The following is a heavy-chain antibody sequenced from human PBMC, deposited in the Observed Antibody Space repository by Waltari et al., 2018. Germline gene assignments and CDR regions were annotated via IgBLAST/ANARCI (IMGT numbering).Heavy chain of an antibody. D-gene: IGHD2-15*01. V-gene: IGHV3-7*01. J-gene: IGHJ4*02. Sequence: EVQLVQSGGSLVQPGGSLRLSCAASGFNFSSYWMTWVRQAPGKGLEWVANRNEDGSDKYYVDSVKGRFTISRDNAKNSLYLQMNSLRVEDTAVYYCARKGGAGRWGQGTLVTVSS. CDR2: RNEDGSDK. CDR3: ARKGGAGR. CDR1: GFNFSSYW.